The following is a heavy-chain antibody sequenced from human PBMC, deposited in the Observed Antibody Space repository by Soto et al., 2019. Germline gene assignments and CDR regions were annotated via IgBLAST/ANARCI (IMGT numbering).Heavy chain of an antibody. CDR2: IWFDGDNK. Sequence: QVQLVESGGGVVQPERALRLSCVASGFTFSDYGMHWVRQAPGKGLEWVAAIWFDGDNKFYADSVKGRFTISRDNSKNTLYLQMSSLSGDDTAVYYCAREHSSTWYNGMDVWGQGTPVTVSS. J-gene: IGHJ6*02. CDR1: GFTFSDYG. CDR3: AREHSSTWYNGMDV. D-gene: IGHD6-19*01. V-gene: IGHV3-33*01.